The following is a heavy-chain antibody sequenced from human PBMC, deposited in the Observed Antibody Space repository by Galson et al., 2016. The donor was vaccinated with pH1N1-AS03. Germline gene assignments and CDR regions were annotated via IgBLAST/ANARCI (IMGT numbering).Heavy chain of an antibody. Sequence: CAISGDSVSSNIDAWNWIRQSPSGSLEWLGRTYWRSKWYIDYALSLKSRITTNPDTSKNQFSLQLTSVIPDDTAVYYCARGRYPRFDIWSQGTLVTVSS. CDR3: ARGRYPRFDI. CDR2: TYWRSKWYI. CDR1: GDSVSSNIDA. D-gene: IGHD2-2*02. V-gene: IGHV6-1*01. J-gene: IGHJ3*02.